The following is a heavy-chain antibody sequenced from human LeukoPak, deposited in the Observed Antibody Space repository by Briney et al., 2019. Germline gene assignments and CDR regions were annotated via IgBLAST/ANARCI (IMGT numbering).Heavy chain of an antibody. D-gene: IGHD3-10*01. J-gene: IGHJ6*03. Sequence: GGSLRLSCAASGFTFSDYYMSWIRQAPGKGLEWVSYISSSSSTISYADSVEGRFTISRDNAKNSLYLQMISLRAEDTAVYYCARRRSGYYMDVWGKGTTVTVSS. CDR3: ARRRSGYYMDV. CDR2: ISSSSSTI. V-gene: IGHV3-11*04. CDR1: GFTFSDYY.